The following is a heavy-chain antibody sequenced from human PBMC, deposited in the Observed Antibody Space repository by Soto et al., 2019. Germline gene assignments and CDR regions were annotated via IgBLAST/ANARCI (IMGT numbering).Heavy chain of an antibody. D-gene: IGHD3-10*01. CDR3: AKQVLLWFGEGVAEGY. Sequence: PGGSLRLSCAASGFTFSSYAMSWVRQAPGKGLEWVSAISGSGGSTYYADSVKGRFTISRDNSKNTLYLQMNSLRAEDTAVYYCAKQVLLWFGEGVAEGYWGQGTLVTVSS. J-gene: IGHJ4*02. CDR1: GFTFSSYA. V-gene: IGHV3-23*01. CDR2: ISGSGGST.